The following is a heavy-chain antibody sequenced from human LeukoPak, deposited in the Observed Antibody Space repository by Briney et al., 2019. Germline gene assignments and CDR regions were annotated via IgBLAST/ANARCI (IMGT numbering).Heavy chain of an antibody. V-gene: IGHV3-7*01. CDR2: IKQDGSEK. J-gene: IGHJ6*03. CDR3: ARDREGRGVLYSYYYYMDV. Sequence: PGGSLRLSCAASGFTFSSYSMNWVRQAPGKGLEWVANIKQDGSEKYYVDSVKGRFTISRDNAKNSLYLQMNSLRAEDTAVYYCARDREGRGVLYSYYYYMDVWGKGTTVTISS. CDR1: GFTFSSYS. D-gene: IGHD3-10*01.